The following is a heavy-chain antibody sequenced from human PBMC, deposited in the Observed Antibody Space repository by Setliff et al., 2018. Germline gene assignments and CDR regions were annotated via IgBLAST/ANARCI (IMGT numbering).Heavy chain of an antibody. CDR1: GFTFSDYS. Sequence: PGGSLRLSCAASGFTFSDYSMNWVRQAPGKGLQWVSYISSASRTIHYADSVKGRFTISRDNSKNTLYLQMNSLRAEDTAVYYCVTSTIIIYYFDFWGQGTPVTVSS. D-gene: IGHD3-10*01. CDR3: VTSTIIIYYFDF. V-gene: IGHV3-48*01. CDR2: ISSASRTI. J-gene: IGHJ4*02.